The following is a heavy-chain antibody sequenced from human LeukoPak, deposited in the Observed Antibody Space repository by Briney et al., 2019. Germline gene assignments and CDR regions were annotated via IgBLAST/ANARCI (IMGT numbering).Heavy chain of an antibody. CDR3: ARDILKRWYYFDY. Sequence: ASVTVSCKASGYTFTGYYMHWMRQAPGQGLEWMGWINPNSGGTNYAQKFQGRVTMTRDTSISTAYMELSRLRSDDTAVYYCARDILKRWYYFDYWGQGTLVTVSS. CDR1: GYTFTGYY. V-gene: IGHV1-2*02. J-gene: IGHJ4*02. D-gene: IGHD4-23*01. CDR2: INPNSGGT.